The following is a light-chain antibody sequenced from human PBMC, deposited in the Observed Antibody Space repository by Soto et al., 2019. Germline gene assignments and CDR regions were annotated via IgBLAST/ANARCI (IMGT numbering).Light chain of an antibody. CDR1: SSDIGSYNY. J-gene: IGLJ2*01. V-gene: IGLV2-14*01. CDR2: DVS. Sequence: QSVLTQPASMSGSPGQSITISCTGSSSDIGSYNYVSWYQQHPGRAPKLLIYDVSYRPSGISDRFSGSKSDNTASLTISGLRPEDETDYYCSSYGASSTLFGGGTKLTVL. CDR3: SSYGASSTL.